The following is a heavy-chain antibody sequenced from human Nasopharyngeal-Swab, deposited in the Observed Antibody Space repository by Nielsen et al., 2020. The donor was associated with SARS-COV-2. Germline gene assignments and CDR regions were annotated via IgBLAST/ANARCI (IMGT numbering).Heavy chain of an antibody. V-gene: IGHV4-59*01. CDR1: GGSISRYY. J-gene: IGHJ4*02. CDR2: IYYSGST. D-gene: IGHD1-26*01. Sequence: CTVSGGSISRYYWSWIRQPPGKGLEWIGYIYYSGSTNYNPSLKSRVTISVDTSKNQFSLKLSSVTAADTAVYYCASNRGSYLFDYWGQGTLVTVSS. CDR3: ASNRGSYLFDY.